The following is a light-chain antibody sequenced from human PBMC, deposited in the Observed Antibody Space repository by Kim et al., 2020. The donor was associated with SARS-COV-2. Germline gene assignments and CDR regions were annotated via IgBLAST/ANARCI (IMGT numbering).Light chain of an antibody. CDR3: QQYGSSEWT. CDR1: QSVRDNS. CDR2: DAS. V-gene: IGKV3-20*01. J-gene: IGKJ1*01. Sequence: EIVLTQSLGTLSLSPGERATLSCRASQSVRDNSLAWYQQKPGQAPRLLIYDASTRAIGIPDRFSGSGSGADFTLTISRLEPEDFAVYYCQQYGSSEWTFGQGTKVDIK.